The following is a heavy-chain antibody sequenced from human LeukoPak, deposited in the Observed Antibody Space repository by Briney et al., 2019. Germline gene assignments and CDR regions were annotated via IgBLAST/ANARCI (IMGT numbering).Heavy chain of an antibody. J-gene: IGHJ5*01. Sequence: SETLSLTCTVSGGSISSSNYYWAWIRQPPGEGLEWIGTISYSGSTYYNPSLKSRVTISVDTSKSQLSLNLKSVAAADMAVYYCARHSVVDMTYFHGYPRHCDTWGHGTLVTVSS. V-gene: IGHV4-39*01. CDR2: ISYSGST. CDR3: ARHSVVDMTYFHGYPRHCDT. D-gene: IGHD5-12*01. CDR1: GGSISSSNYY.